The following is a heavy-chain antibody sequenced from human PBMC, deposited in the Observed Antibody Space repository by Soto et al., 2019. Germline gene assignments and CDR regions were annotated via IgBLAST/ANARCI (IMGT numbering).Heavy chain of an antibody. V-gene: IGHV3-23*01. CDR3: AKRTVGWYFDL. J-gene: IGHJ2*01. CDR2: ISGSGGST. Sequence: EVPLLESGGGLVQPGGSLRLSCAASGFTFSSYAMSWVRQAPGKGLEWVSAISGSGGSTYYADSVRGRLTISRDNSKNTLYLQMNSLRAEDTDVYYCAKRTVGWYFDLWGRGTLVTVSS. CDR1: GFTFSSYA. D-gene: IGHD4-17*01.